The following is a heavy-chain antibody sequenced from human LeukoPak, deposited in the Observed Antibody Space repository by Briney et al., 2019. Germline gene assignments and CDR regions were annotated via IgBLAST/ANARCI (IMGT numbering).Heavy chain of an antibody. Sequence: SVKLSCKASGGTFSSSPISWVRQAPGQGLEWMGRIIPILGIANSAQKFQGRVTITADKSTSTAYMELSSLRSDDTAVYYCARDSGFGGRNYYYGMDVWGQGTTVTVSS. CDR2: IIPILGIA. CDR1: GGTFSSSP. D-gene: IGHD3-10*01. J-gene: IGHJ6*02. CDR3: ARDSGFGGRNYYYGMDV. V-gene: IGHV1-69*04.